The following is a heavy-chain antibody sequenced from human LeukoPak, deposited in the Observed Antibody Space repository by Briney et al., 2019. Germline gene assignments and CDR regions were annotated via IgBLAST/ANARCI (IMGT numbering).Heavy chain of an antibody. J-gene: IGHJ4*02. Sequence: GGSLRLSCAASGFTFSSYWMSWVRQAPGTGLEWVANIKQDGSEKYYVDSVKGRFTISRDNAKNSLYLQMNSLRAEDTALYYCATFSSSWYEDYWGQGTLVTVSS. CDR3: ATFSSSWYEDY. CDR2: IKQDGSEK. V-gene: IGHV3-7*03. CDR1: GFTFSSYW. D-gene: IGHD6-13*01.